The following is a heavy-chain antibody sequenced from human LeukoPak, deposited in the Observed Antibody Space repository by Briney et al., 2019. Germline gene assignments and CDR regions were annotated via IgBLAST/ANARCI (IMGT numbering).Heavy chain of an antibody. CDR1: GFSIHQSS. CDR3: AKWSRNGSGDY. J-gene: IGHJ4*02. Sequence: PGGSLRLSCKASGFSIHQSSMSWVRQAPVKGLEWVASIRPDGSAVFYVDSVKGRFTFSRDNAKNSLDLQMNSLRAEDTAVYYCAKWSRNGSGDYWGQGTLVTVSS. CDR2: IRPDGSAV. D-gene: IGHD3-10*01. V-gene: IGHV3-7*03.